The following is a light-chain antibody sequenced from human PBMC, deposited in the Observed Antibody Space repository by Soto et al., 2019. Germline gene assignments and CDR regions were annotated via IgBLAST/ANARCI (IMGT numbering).Light chain of an antibody. CDR1: SSDTAGYNY. V-gene: IGLV2-14*01. Sequence: QSVLTQPASVSGSPGQSITISCTGTSSDTAGYNYVSWYQQHPGKAPKLMIYEVSNRPSGVSNRFSGSQSGNTASLTISELQAEDEANYYCSSYTTSNTPLYVFGTGTKVTVL. J-gene: IGLJ1*01. CDR3: SSYTTSNTPLYV. CDR2: EVS.